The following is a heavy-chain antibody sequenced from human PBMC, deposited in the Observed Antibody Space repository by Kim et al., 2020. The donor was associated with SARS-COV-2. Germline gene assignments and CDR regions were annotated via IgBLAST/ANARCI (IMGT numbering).Heavy chain of an antibody. J-gene: IGHJ5*02. CDR1: GFTFSSYG. D-gene: IGHD3-16*01. CDR3: AGGGWFDP. V-gene: IGHV3-30*03. Sequence: GGSLRLSCAASGFTFSSYGMHWVRQAPGKGLEWVAVISYDGSNKYYADSVKGRFTISRDNSKNTLYLQMNSLRAEDTAVYYCAGGGWFDPWGQGTLVTVSS. CDR2: ISYDGSNK.